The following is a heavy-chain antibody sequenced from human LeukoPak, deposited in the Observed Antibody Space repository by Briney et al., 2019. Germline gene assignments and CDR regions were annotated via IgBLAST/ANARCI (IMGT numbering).Heavy chain of an antibody. CDR2: INPNSGGT. V-gene: IGHV1-2*02. D-gene: IGHD2-2*01. J-gene: IGHJ4*02. Sequence: GASVKVSCKASGYTFTCYYMHWVRQAPGQGLEWMGWINPNSGGTNYAQKFQGRVTMTRDRSINTAYMELSRLGSDDTAVYFCARGDVVVPAATEYYFDYWGQGTLVTVSS. CDR1: GYTFTCYY. CDR3: ARGDVVVPAATEYYFDY.